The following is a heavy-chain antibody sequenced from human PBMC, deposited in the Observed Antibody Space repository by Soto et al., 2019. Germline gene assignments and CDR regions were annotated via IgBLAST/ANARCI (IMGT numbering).Heavy chain of an antibody. CDR1: GGTFTSYT. V-gene: IGHV1-69*09. CDR2: IIPVLGVT. D-gene: IGHD2-21*02. CDR3: TRRRYCGAGCYHSHYYGLDV. Sequence: QVQLVQSGAEVTKPGSSVRVSCTTSGGTFTSYTINWLRQAPGRGLEWMGRIIPVLGVTNYAQKFRGRVTITAAKSTSTALMELSGLRSEDTAIYYCTRRRYCGAGCYHSHYYGLDVWGQGTTVTVSS. J-gene: IGHJ6*02.